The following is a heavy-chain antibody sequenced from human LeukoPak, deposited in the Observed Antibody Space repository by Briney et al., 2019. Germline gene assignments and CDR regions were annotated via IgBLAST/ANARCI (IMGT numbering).Heavy chain of an antibody. CDR3: AKGAQWFGELMSD. D-gene: IGHD3-10*01. J-gene: IGHJ4*02. V-gene: IGHV3-21*04. CDR2: ISSSSSYI. Sequence: GGSLRLSCAASGFTFSSYSMNWVRQAPGKGLEWVSSISSSSSYIYYADSVKGRFTISRDNAKNSLYLQMNSLRAEDTAVYYCAKGAQWFGELMSDWGQGTLVTVSS. CDR1: GFTFSSYS.